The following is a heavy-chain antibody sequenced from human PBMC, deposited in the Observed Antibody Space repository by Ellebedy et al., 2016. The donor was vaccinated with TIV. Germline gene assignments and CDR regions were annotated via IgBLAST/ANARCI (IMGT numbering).Heavy chain of an antibody. Sequence: GESLKISCAASGFTFSDYNMNWVRQAPGKGLEWVSYISSSGSTIYYAYSVRGRVTISRDNARNSLYLQMNSLGVEDTAVYYCGRRLKESSANAFDYWGQGTLVTVSS. CDR2: ISSSGSTI. CDR3: GRRLKESSANAFDY. V-gene: IGHV3-48*01. J-gene: IGHJ4*02. CDR1: GFTFSDYN. D-gene: IGHD2-2*01.